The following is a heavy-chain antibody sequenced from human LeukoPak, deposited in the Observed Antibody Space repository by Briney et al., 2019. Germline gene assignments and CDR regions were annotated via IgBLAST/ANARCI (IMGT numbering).Heavy chain of an antibody. CDR2: IYYSGST. Sequence: PSETLSLTCTVSGGSISSSSYYWGWIRQPPGKGLEWIGSIYYSGSTYYNPSLKSRVTISVDTSKNQFSLKLSSVTAADTAVYYCARVEGNFSGSYMYYYYYYMDVWGKGTTVTVSS. CDR1: GGSISSSSYY. D-gene: IGHD1-26*01. CDR3: ARVEGNFSGSYMYYYYYYMDV. J-gene: IGHJ6*03. V-gene: IGHV4-39*07.